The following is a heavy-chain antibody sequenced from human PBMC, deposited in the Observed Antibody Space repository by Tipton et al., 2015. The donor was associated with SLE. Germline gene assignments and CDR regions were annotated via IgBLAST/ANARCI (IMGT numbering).Heavy chain of an antibody. J-gene: IGHJ2*01. D-gene: IGHD6-19*01. CDR1: GGSISSSSYY. CDR3: ARDKLSGWYPRYFDL. V-gene: IGHV4-39*07. CDR2: IYYSGST. Sequence: TLSLTCTVSGGSISSSSYYWGWIRQPPGKGLEWIGSIYYSGSTYYNPSLKSRVTISVDTSKNQFSLKLSSVTAADTAVYYCARDKLSGWYPRYFDLWGRGTLVTVSS.